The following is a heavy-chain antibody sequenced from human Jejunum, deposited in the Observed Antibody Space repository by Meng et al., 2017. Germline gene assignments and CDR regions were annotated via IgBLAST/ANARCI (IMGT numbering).Heavy chain of an antibody. Sequence: GGSLRLSCAASGFTFSSFAMHWVRQAPGRGLEWVAVISYDGNNKFYADSVKGRFTISRDNSKNTLYLQMNSLGAADTSVYYCARAYCSGGYCYKDYWGQGTLVTVSS. D-gene: IGHD2-15*01. CDR3: ARAYCSGGYCYKDY. J-gene: IGHJ4*02. V-gene: IGHV3-30*01. CDR2: ISYDGNNK. CDR1: GFTFSSFA.